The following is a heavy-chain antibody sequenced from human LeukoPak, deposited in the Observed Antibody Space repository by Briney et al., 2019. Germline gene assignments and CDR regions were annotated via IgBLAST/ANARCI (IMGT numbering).Heavy chain of an antibody. CDR1: GYTFTSYG. J-gene: IGHJ5*02. Sequence: ASVTVSCTASGYTFTSYGISWVRQAPGQGLEWMGWISAYNGNTNYAQKLQGRVTMTTDTSTSTAYMELRSLRSDDTAVYYCARDQRIVVVPAATFTRPNWFDPWGQGTLVTVSS. CDR2: ISAYNGNT. D-gene: IGHD2-2*01. CDR3: ARDQRIVVVPAATFTRPNWFDP. V-gene: IGHV1-18*01.